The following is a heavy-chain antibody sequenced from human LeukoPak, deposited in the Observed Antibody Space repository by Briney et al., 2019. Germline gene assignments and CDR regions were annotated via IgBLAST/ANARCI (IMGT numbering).Heavy chain of an antibody. V-gene: IGHV1-46*01. CDR1: GYTFTNYY. Sequence: ASVKVSCKASGYTFTNYYIHWVRQVPGQGLEWMGIINPSGGGTSYVQKFQDRVTMTRDTSTGTVYMELSSLRSEDTAVYYCTRDQGSATSYRWGAYFDFWGQGTLVTVSS. CDR3: TRDQGSATSYRWGAYFDF. D-gene: IGHD2-2*02. J-gene: IGHJ4*02. CDR2: INPSGGGT.